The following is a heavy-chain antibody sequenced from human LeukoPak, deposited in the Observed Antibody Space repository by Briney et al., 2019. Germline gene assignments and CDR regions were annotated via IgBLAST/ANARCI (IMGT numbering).Heavy chain of an antibody. V-gene: IGHV3-21*01. CDR2: ISNSSSYI. CDR3: ARDRVVVVPRRPYYGMDV. Sequence: PGGSLRLSCAASGFTFSSYGMHWVRQAPGKGLEWVSSISNSSSYIYYADSVKGRFTISRDNAKNSLYLQMNSLRAEDTAVYYCARDRVVVVPRRPYYGMDVWGQGTTVTVSS. D-gene: IGHD2-2*01. J-gene: IGHJ6*02. CDR1: GFTFSSYG.